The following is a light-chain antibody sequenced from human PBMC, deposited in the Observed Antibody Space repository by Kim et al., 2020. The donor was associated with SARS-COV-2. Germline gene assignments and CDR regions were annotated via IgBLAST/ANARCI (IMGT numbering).Light chain of an antibody. J-gene: IGLJ3*02. Sequence: GKTVTISCTRSSGSIATNYVQWYQQRPGSAPTTVIFEDDQRPSGVPDRFSGSIARSSNSASLSISGLKTEDEADYYCQSYDSNNWVFGGGTKLTVL. CDR2: EDD. CDR1: SGSIATNY. CDR3: QSYDSNNWV. V-gene: IGLV6-57*03.